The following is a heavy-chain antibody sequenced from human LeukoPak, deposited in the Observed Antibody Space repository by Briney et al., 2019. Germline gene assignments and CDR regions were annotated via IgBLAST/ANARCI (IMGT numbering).Heavy chain of an antibody. CDR3: ARANYYDNSGYSRGAFDI. CDR2: LFHSGTT. D-gene: IGHD3-22*01. CDR1: GYSFSSGFY. J-gene: IGHJ4*02. Sequence: SETLSLTCSVSGYSFSSGFYWGWIRQPPGKGLEWIGSLFHSGTTYYNSSLKSRVTISVDTSKNQFSLKLSSVTAADTAVYYCARANYYDNSGYSRGAFDIWGQGTLVTVSS. V-gene: IGHV4-38-2*02.